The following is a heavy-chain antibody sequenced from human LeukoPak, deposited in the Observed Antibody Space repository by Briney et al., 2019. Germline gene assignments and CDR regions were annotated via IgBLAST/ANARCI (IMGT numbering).Heavy chain of an antibody. Sequence: GGSLRLSCAASGFTINSKYMSWVRHAPGTGLEWVSVVYSGGQRYYADSAKGRFAISRDNSKYTLYLHMNSLRPEDTAVYYRAKVRVGTAHFDYWGQGTLVTVSS. V-gene: IGHV3-53*05. CDR2: VYSGGQR. CDR3: AKVRVGTAHFDY. D-gene: IGHD2-15*01. CDR1: GFTINSKY. J-gene: IGHJ4*02.